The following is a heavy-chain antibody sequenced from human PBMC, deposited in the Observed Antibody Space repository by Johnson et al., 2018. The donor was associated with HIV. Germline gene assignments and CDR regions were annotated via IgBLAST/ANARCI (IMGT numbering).Heavy chain of an antibody. J-gene: IGHJ3*01. D-gene: IGHD3-22*01. CDR2: IKSKTDGGTT. Sequence: VQLVESGGGVVQPGRSLRLSCAASGFAFSTYGMHWVRQAPGKGLEWVGRIKSKTDGGTTDYAALVKGRFSISRDDSKNTLFLQMNSLKTEDTAVYYCTTGGVSSGYYFFHWGQGTMVTVSS. CDR1: GFAFSTYG. V-gene: IGHV3-15*01. CDR3: TTGGVSSGYYFFH.